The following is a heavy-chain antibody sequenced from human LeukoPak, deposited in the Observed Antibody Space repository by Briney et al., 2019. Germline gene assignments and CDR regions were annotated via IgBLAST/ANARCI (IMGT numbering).Heavy chain of an antibody. CDR3: ARGGTSGSYGYYFDF. CDR1: GRSISSSNYY. D-gene: IGHD1-26*01. V-gene: IGHV4-39*01. J-gene: IGHJ4*02. CDR2: IDYSGTT. Sequence: PSETLSLTCTVSGRSISSSNYYWGWIRQPPGKGLEWIGRIDYSGTTSYNPSLRSRVTISVHTSKNQLSLKLYSVTAADTAVYYCARGGTSGSYGYYFDFWGQGTLVTVSS.